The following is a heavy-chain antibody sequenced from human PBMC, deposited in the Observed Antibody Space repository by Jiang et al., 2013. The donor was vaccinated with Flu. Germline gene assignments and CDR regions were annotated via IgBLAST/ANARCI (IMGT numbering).Heavy chain of an antibody. CDR3: ARDDYGSGSYYPFDY. J-gene: IGHJ4*02. CDR2: ISAYNGNT. Sequence: EVKKPGASVKVSCKASGYTFTSYGISWVRQAPGQGLERMGWISAYNGNTNYAQKLQGRVTMTTDTSTSTAYMELRSLRSDDTAVYYCARDDYGSGSYYPFDYWGQGTLVTVSS. V-gene: IGHV1-18*01. D-gene: IGHD3-10*01. CDR1: GYTFTSYG.